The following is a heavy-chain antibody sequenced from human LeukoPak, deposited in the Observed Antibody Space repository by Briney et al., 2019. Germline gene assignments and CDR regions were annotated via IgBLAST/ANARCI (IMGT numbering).Heavy chain of an antibody. D-gene: IGHD5-18*01. CDR3: ARTGFRGYSYGYNWFDP. Sequence: ASVKVSCKASGGTFSSYAISWVRQAPGQGLEWMGGIIPIFGTANYAQKFQGRVTITADESTSTAYMELSSLRSEDTAVYYCARTGFRGYSYGYNWFDPWGQGTLVTVSS. CDR2: IIPIFGTA. CDR1: GGTFSSYA. J-gene: IGHJ5*02. V-gene: IGHV1-69*13.